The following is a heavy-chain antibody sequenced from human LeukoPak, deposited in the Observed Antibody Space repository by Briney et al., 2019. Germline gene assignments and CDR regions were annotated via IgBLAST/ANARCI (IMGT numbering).Heavy chain of an antibody. CDR1: GFTFDDYA. CDR2: ISWNSGSI. Sequence: GGSLRLSCAASGFTFDDYAMPWVRQAPGKGLEWVSGISWNSGSIGYADSVKGRFTISRDNAKNSLYLQMNSLRAEDTALYYCAKGEYYDSSGYYNYWGQGTLVTVSS. D-gene: IGHD3-22*01. CDR3: AKGEYYDSSGYYNY. J-gene: IGHJ4*02. V-gene: IGHV3-9*01.